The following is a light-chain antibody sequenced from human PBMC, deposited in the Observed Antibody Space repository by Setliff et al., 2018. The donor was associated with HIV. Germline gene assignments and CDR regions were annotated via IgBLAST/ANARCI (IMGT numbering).Light chain of an antibody. CDR2: DTS. Sequence: QAVVTQEASLTVSPGETVTLTCGSDGEYVTSGHFPSWFQQKPGQAPRTLISDTSFKQPWTPARFSGSLLGCKATLTLLDVQPEDESDYYCLVFSGSSRRVFGTGTKVTV. CDR1: GEYVTSGHF. V-gene: IGLV7-46*02. CDR3: LVFSGSSRRV. J-gene: IGLJ1*01.